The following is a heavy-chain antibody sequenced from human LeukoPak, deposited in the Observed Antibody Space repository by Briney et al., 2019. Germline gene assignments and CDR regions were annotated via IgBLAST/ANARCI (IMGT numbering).Heavy chain of an antibody. J-gene: IGHJ4*02. D-gene: IGHD3-10*01. V-gene: IGHV1-69*13. Sequence: SVKVSCKASGGTFSSYAISWVRQAPGQGLEWMGGIIPIFGTANYAQKFQGRVTITADESTSTAYMELSSLRSEDTAVYYCARGATMVRGVIRQNFDYWGQGTLVTVSS. CDR1: GGTFSSYA. CDR2: IIPIFGTA. CDR3: ARGATMVRGVIRQNFDY.